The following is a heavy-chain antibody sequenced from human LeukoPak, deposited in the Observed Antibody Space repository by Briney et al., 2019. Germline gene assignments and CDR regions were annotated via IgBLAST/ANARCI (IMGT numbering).Heavy chain of an antibody. V-gene: IGHV4-38-2*02. J-gene: IGHJ4*02. Sequence: PSETLSLTCTVSGYSISSGYYWGWIRQPPGKGLEWIGSIHHGGTTYYNPSLESPVTISVDTSKNQFSLKLSSVTAADTAVYYCARLLAYSSELDYWGQGTLVTVSS. CDR2: IHHGGTT. D-gene: IGHD6-25*01. CDR3: ARLLAYSSELDY. CDR1: GYSISSGYY.